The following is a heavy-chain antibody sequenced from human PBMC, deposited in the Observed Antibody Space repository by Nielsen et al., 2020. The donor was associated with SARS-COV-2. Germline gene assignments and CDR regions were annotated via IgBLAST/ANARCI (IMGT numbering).Heavy chain of an antibody. CDR1: GGSISGYY. Sequence: SETLSLTCTVSGGSISGYYWSWIRQPPGKGLEWIGYSYYSGGTNYNPSLKSRVTISVDTSRNQFSLKLSSVTAADTAMYYCARWPNGELLSDRQFDYWGQGTLVTVSS. CDR3: ARWPNGELLSDRQFDY. J-gene: IGHJ4*02. V-gene: IGHV4-59*01. D-gene: IGHD3-10*01. CDR2: SYYSGGT.